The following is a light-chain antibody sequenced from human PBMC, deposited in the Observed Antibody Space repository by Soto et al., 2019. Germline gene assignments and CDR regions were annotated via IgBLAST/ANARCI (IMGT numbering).Light chain of an antibody. CDR3: QQYNNWPFIT. CDR1: QSVSSY. CDR2: GAS. Sequence: EIVLTHSPATLALSPGERATLSFSASQSVSSYLAWYQQKPGQAPGLLIYGASTRAAGIPDRFSGSGSGTDFTLTISSLQSEDFAVYYCQQYNNWPFITFGQGTRLEIK. V-gene: IGKV3D-15*01. J-gene: IGKJ5*01.